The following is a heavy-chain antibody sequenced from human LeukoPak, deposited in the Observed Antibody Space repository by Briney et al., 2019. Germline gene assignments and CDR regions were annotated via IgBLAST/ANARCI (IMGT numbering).Heavy chain of an antibody. CDR2: IIPIFGTA. CDR3: ARDREIPPYCSSTSCPFGY. J-gene: IGHJ4*02. Sequence: ASVKVSCKASGYTFTSYYMHWVRQAPGQGLEWMGGIIPIFGTANYAQKFQGRVTITADESTSTAYMELSSLRSEDTAVYYCARDREIPPYCSSTSCPFGYWGQGTLVTVSS. V-gene: IGHV1-69*13. D-gene: IGHD2-2*01. CDR1: GYTFTSYY.